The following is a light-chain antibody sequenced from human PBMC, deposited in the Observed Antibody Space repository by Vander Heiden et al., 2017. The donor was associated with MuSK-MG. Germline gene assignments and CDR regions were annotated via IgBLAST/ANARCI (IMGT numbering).Light chain of an antibody. J-gene: IGLJ2*01. Sequence: QSALTQPPSASGSPGHSATISCTGTSSDIGGYDFVSWYQLFPGKAPKLILYEVSKRPSGVPDRFSGSKSGSTASLTVSRLQDEDEGDDYCTSYAGSNRVLFGGGTKLTVL. CDR1: SSDIGGYDF. CDR2: EVS. CDR3: TSYAGSNRVL. V-gene: IGLV2-8*01.